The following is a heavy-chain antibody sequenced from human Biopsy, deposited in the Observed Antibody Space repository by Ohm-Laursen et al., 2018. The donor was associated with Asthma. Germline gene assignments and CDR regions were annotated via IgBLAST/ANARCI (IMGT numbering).Heavy chain of an antibody. Sequence: TQTLTLTCTFSGFSLTTTGMSVSWIRQPPGKALEWLARIDWDDDKFYSASLKTRLTISKDTSKNQVVLTMTTMDPVDTATYYCAREQQLGNFDYWGQGTLVTVSS. V-gene: IGHV2-70*16. CDR1: GFSLTTTGMS. CDR2: IDWDDDK. D-gene: IGHD6-13*01. J-gene: IGHJ4*02. CDR3: AREQQLGNFDY.